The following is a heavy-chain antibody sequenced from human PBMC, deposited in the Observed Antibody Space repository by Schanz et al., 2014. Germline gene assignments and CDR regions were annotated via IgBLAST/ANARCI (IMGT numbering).Heavy chain of an antibody. Sequence: VQLVESGGGVVQPGRSLRLSCAGSGFTFSSYAMSWVRQTPGKGLEWVSVISGSGVTIYYADSVKGRFTISRDNSKNTLYLQMNSLRAEDTAVYYCARAQGVIRLYYGVDVWGQGTTVTVSS. CDR3: ARAQGVIRLYYGVDV. CDR2: ISGSGVTI. CDR1: GFTFSSYA. J-gene: IGHJ6*02. D-gene: IGHD3-10*01. V-gene: IGHV3-23*04.